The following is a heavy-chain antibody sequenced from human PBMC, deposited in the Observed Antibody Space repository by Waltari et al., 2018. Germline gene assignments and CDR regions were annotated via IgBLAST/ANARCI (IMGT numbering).Heavy chain of an antibody. CDR3: ARDRGDYYGSGPSDY. Sequence: EVQLVESGGGLVQPGGSLRLSCAASGFTFSSYSMNWVRQAPGKGLEWVSYISSSSSTIYYADSVKGRFTISRDNAKTSLYLQMNSLRDEDTAVYYCARDRGDYYGSGPSDYWGQGTLVTVSS. CDR2: ISSSSSTI. D-gene: IGHD3-10*01. CDR1: GFTFSSYS. J-gene: IGHJ4*02. V-gene: IGHV3-48*02.